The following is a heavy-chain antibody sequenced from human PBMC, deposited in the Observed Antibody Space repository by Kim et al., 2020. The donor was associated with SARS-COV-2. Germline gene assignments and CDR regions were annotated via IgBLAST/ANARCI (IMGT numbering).Heavy chain of an antibody. Sequence: SETLSLTCTASGCSISSSAFNWGWNRQPPGKGLEYIGCIDYSGSTYYNPPLKSRLTISVDTSKNQFSLRVSSVTAADTAVYFCARLEVETAMIFYWGQGTLVRVSS. CDR3: ARLEVETAMIFY. J-gene: IGHJ4*02. CDR2: IDYSGST. V-gene: IGHV4-39*01. D-gene: IGHD5-18*01. CDR1: GCSISSSAFN.